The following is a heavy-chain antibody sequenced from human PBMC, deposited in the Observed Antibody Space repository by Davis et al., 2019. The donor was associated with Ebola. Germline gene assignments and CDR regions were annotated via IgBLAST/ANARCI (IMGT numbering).Heavy chain of an antibody. CDR2: IRSKAYGGKP. Sequence: GGSLRLSCRVSGFTFGDYAINWVRQAPGKGLEWVGFIRSKAYGGKPAYAASVKGRFTISRDDSKTIAYLQMDSLKTEDTAVYYCAGSLAGSDYYGMDVWGKGTTVTVSS. D-gene: IGHD3-3*02. J-gene: IGHJ6*04. CDR1: GFTFGDYA. V-gene: IGHV3-49*04. CDR3: AGSLAGSDYYGMDV.